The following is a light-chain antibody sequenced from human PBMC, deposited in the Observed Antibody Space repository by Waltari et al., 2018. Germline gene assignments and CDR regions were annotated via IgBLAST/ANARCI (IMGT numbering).Light chain of an antibody. CDR3: LQYSSLPPYT. CDR1: QDISSF. J-gene: IGKJ2*01. CDR2: DAS. V-gene: IGKV1-33*01. Sequence: DIQMTQSPSSLSASVGDRVTITCQASQDISSFFNWYQQKPGTDPNLLIYDASNLATGVPSRFSGSRSGTEFTLTVSRLRPEDIATYYCLQYSSLPPYTFGQGTKLEI.